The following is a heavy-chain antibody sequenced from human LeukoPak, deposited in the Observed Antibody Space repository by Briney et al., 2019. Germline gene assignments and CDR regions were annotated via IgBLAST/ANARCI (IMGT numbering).Heavy chain of an antibody. CDR3: ARDGSGSSMVADY. Sequence: GGSLRLSRAASGFTFSDYYMSWIREAPRERVEWGSYISSSSTNTNYAASVNGLFTISRDNTNNSLYLQMSSLTAEDTALYYCARDGSGSSMVADYWGQGTLVTVSS. CDR1: GFTFSDYY. CDR2: ISSSSTNT. D-gene: IGHD1-26*01. J-gene: IGHJ4*02. V-gene: IGHV3-11*06.